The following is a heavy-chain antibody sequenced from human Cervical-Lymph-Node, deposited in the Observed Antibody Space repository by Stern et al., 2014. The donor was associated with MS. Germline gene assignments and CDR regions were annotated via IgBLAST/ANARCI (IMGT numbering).Heavy chain of an antibody. D-gene: IGHD3-16*01. CDR3: ARRGGIHYFDS. CDR2: LTSNGTYI. CDR1: GFSFSDYS. J-gene: IGHJ4*02. Sequence: EVQLVESGGDLVKPGGSLRLSCAASGFSFSDYSMNWVRQAPGTGLEWVSSLTSNGTYIFYAYSEQGRLPISRDNANGSLFFQMHSLRAEDTAVYYCARRGGIHYFDSWGQGTLVSVSS. V-gene: IGHV3-21*01.